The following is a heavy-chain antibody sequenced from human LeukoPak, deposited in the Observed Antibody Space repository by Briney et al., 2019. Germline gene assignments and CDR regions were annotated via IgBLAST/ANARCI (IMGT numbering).Heavy chain of an antibody. CDR1: GGSFSGYY. CDR2: INHSGST. CDR3: ARGRAGNNNWFDP. J-gene: IGHJ5*02. D-gene: IGHD1/OR15-1a*01. Sequence: PSETLSLTCAVYGGSFSGYYWSWIRQPPGKGLEWIGEINHSGSTNYNPSLKSRVTISVDTSKNQFSLKLSSVTAADTAVYYCARGRAGNNNWFDPWGQGTLVTVSS. V-gene: IGHV4-34*01.